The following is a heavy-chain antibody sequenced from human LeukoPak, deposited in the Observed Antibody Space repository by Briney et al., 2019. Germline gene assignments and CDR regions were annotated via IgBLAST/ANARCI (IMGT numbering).Heavy chain of an antibody. Sequence: PGRSLRLSCAASGFTFSSHGMHWVRQAPGKGLEWVTMIWNDGGNKKYVDSVKGRFIISRDNSKNTLYLQMNSLRAEDTAAYYCARGCGGSPACYIIDYWGQGTLVTVSS. CDR3: ARGCGGSPACYIIDY. CDR1: GFTFSSHG. D-gene: IGHD2-15*01. CDR2: IWNDGGNK. J-gene: IGHJ4*02. V-gene: IGHV3-33*01.